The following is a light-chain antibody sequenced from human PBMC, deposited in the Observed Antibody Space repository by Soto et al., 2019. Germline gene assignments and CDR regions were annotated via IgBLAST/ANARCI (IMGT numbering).Light chain of an antibody. CDR3: YQYGSTPPT. CDR1: QSVSSN. V-gene: IGKV3-20*01. CDR2: GAS. J-gene: IGKJ1*01. Sequence: EIVMTQSPATLSVSPGERSTLSCRASQSVSSNLAWYQQKPGQAPRLLIYGASTRATGIPDRFSGSGSGTDFTLTISRLEPEDFVVFYCYQYGSTPPTFGQGTKVDI.